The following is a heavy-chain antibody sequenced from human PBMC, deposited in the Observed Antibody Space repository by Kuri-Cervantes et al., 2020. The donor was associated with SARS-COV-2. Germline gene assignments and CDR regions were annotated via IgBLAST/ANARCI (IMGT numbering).Heavy chain of an antibody. J-gene: IGHJ4*02. CDR1: GGTFSSYA. Sequence: SVKVSCKASGGTFSSYAISWVRQAPGQGLEWMGGIIPIFGIANYAQKFQGRVTITADKSTSTAYMELSSLRAEDTAVYYCARHDWTGTAFDYWGQGTLVTVSS. CDR2: IIPIFGIA. D-gene: IGHD1/OR15-1a*01. CDR3: ARHDWTGTAFDY. V-gene: IGHV1-69*10.